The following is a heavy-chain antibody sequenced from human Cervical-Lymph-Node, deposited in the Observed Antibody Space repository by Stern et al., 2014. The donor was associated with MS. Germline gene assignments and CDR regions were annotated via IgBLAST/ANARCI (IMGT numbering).Heavy chain of an antibody. J-gene: IGHJ6*02. CDR3: ARSQGGYVYYYYYYGMDV. Sequence: QVQLQESGPGLVKPSETLSLTCTVSGGSISSYYWSWIRQPPGKGLERIGYISYSGSTNYNPSLKSRVTISVDTSKNQFSLKLSSVTAADTAVYYCARSQGGYVYYYYYYGMDVWGQGTTVTVSS. V-gene: IGHV4-59*01. CDR1: GGSISSYY. D-gene: IGHD3-22*01. CDR2: ISYSGST.